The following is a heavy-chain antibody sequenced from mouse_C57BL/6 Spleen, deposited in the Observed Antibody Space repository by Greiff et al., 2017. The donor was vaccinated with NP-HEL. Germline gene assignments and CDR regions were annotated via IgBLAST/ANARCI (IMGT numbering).Heavy chain of an antibody. J-gene: IGHJ2*01. Sequence: EVKLVESEGGLVQPGSSMKLSCTASGFTFSDYYMAWVRQVPEKGLEWVANINYDGSSTYYLDSLKSRFIISRDNAKNILYLQMSSLKSEDTATYYCARDKTTLYYFDYWGQGTTLTVSS. CDR3: ARDKTTLYYFDY. D-gene: IGHD5-5*01. CDR1: GFTFSDYY. V-gene: IGHV5-16*01. CDR2: INYDGSST.